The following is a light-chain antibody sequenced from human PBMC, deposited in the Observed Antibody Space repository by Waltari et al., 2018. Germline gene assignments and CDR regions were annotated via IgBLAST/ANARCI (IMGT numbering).Light chain of an antibody. V-gene: IGKV1-12*01. CDR3: QQANSFPIT. Sequence: DIQMTQSPSSVSASVGDGVTITCRAIQDISSWLAWYHQKPGKAPNLLIYDGYSLQSGVPSRFSGSGSGTVFTLTISSLQPEDFATYYCQQANSFPITFGQGTRLEIK. CDR2: DGY. CDR1: QDISSW. J-gene: IGKJ5*01.